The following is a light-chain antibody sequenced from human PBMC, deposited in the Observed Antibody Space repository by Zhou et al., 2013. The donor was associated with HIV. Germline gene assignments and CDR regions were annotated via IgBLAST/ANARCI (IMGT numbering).Light chain of an antibody. J-gene: IGLJ2*01. CDR3: SSYTSSTTLVI. Sequence: QSALTQPASVSGSPGQSITSSCTGTSSDVGGYNSVSWYQQHPGKAPKLMIYDVSNRPSGVSTRFSGSKSGNTASLTISGLQAEDEAEYYCSSYTSSTTLVIFGGGTELTVL. V-gene: IGLV2-14*03. CDR2: DVS. CDR1: SSDVGGYNS.